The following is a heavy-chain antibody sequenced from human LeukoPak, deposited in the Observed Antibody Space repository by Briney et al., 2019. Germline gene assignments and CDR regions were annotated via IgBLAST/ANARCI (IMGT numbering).Heavy chain of an antibody. D-gene: IGHD5-12*01. V-gene: IGHV3-7*03. CDR3: AGSLRSYYYYGMDV. Sequence: GGSLRLSCAASGFTFSSYWMSWVRQAPGKGLEWVANIKQDGSEKYYVDSVKGRFTISRDNAKNSLYLQMNSLRAEDTAVYYCAGSLRSYYYYGMDVWGQGTTVTVSS. J-gene: IGHJ6*02. CDR1: GFTFSSYW. CDR2: IKQDGSEK.